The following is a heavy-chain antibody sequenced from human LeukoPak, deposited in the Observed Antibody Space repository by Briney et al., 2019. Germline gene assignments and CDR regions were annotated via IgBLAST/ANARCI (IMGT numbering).Heavy chain of an antibody. CDR2: INHSGNT. Sequence: SETLSLTCGVYGGSFSGYSWSWIRQPPGKGLEWIGEINHSGNTNYNPSLKSRVTISVDTSKNQFSLKLSSVTAADTAVYYCARLRVPGAILGGFDPWGQGTLVTVSS. CDR3: ARLRVPGAILGGFDP. V-gene: IGHV4-34*01. J-gene: IGHJ5*02. CDR1: GGSFSGYS. D-gene: IGHD2-2*02.